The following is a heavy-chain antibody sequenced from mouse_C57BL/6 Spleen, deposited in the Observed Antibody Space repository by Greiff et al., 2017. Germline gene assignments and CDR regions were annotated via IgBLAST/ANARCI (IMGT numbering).Heavy chain of an antibody. D-gene: IGHD2-5*01. J-gene: IGHJ2*01. CDR3: ARSYSNYRYFDY. Sequence: QVQLKQPGAELVMPGASVKLSCKASGYTFTSYWMHWVKQRPGQGLEWIGEIDPSDSYTNYNQKFKGKSTLTVDKSSSTAYMQLSRLTSEDSAVYYCARSYSNYRYFDYGGQGTTLTVSS. CDR1: GYTFTSYW. CDR2: IDPSDSYT. V-gene: IGHV1-69*01.